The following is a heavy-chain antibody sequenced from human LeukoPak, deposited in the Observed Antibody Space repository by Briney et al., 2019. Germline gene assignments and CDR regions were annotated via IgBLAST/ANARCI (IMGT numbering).Heavy chain of an antibody. J-gene: IGHJ4*02. D-gene: IGHD2-2*01. CDR1: GGSFSGYY. CDR2: INHSGST. Sequence: SETLSLTCAVYGGSFSGYYWSWIRQPPGTGLEWIGEINHSGSTNYNPSLKSRVTISVDTSKNQFSLKLSSVTAADTAVYYCARGQVVVVPAAMTIAAAVTYYFDYWGQGTLVTVSS. CDR3: ARGQVVVVPAAMTIAAAVTYYFDY. V-gene: IGHV4-34*01.